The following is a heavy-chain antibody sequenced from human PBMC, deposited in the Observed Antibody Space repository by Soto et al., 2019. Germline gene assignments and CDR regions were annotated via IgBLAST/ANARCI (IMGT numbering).Heavy chain of an antibody. V-gene: IGHV3-30*18. D-gene: IGHD1-26*01. CDR1: GFTFSRYG. CDR2: ISYDGSNK. CDR3: EKERSYDLRNYFYYGMDD. Sequence: TGRSLRLACAASGFTFSRYGMHWVRQATGKGLEWVAVISYDGSNKYYADSVKGRFTISRDNSKNTLYLQMNRLRAEDTVVYYYEKERSYDLRNYFYYGMDDWGQGTRVTVSS. J-gene: IGHJ6*02.